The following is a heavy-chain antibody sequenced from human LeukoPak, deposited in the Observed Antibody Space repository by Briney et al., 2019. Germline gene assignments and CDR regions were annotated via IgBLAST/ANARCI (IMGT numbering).Heavy chain of an antibody. D-gene: IGHD5-12*01. CDR3: AKGGGYDHFDY. Sequence: GGSLRLSCAASGFTFDDYAMHWARQGPGKGLEWVSSISWNSGRIDYADSVKGRFTISRDNAKNSPYLQMNSLRAEDTALYYCAKGGGYDHFDYWGQGTLVTVSS. CDR2: ISWNSGRI. V-gene: IGHV3-9*01. J-gene: IGHJ4*02. CDR1: GFTFDDYA.